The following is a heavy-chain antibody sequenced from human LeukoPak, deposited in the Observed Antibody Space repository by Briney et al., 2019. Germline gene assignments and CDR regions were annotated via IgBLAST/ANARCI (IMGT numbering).Heavy chain of an antibody. V-gene: IGHV4-59*08. Sequence: EPSETLSLTCTVSGCSISSYYWSWIRQPPGKGLEWIGYIYYSGSTNYNPSLKSRVTISVDTSKNQFSLKLSSVTAADTAVYYCARLQDWFDPWGQGTLVTVSS. CDR3: ARLQDWFDP. CDR1: GCSISSYY. J-gene: IGHJ5*02. CDR2: IYYSGST.